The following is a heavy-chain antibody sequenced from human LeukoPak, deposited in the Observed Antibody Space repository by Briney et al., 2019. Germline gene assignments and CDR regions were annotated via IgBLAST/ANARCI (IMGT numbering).Heavy chain of an antibody. CDR3: AKDRAYSSTWYTGDY. CDR2: VRGSGAIT. Sequence: GGSLRLSFAASGFTFSNYAIGWVRHAPGKWLEWVSGVRGSGAITYYADAVKGRFAISRDNSKNTLYLQMNSLTAEDTAVYYCAKDRAYSSTWYTGDYWGQGTLVTVSS. CDR1: GFTFSNYA. J-gene: IGHJ4*02. V-gene: IGHV3-23*01. D-gene: IGHD6-13*01.